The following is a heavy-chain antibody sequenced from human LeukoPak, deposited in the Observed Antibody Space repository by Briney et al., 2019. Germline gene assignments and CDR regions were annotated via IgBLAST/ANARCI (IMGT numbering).Heavy chain of an antibody. J-gene: IGHJ4*02. CDR1: GGTFSSYA. Sequence: SVKVSCKASGGTFSSYAISWVRQAPGQGLEWMGGIIPIFGTANYAQKFQGRVTITADESTSTAYMELSSLRSEDTAVYYCAREGLDDLTITEGHCSSTSCYLDYWGQGTLVTVSS. V-gene: IGHV1-69*13. CDR2: IIPIFGTA. CDR3: AREGLDDLTITEGHCSSTSCYLDY. D-gene: IGHD2-2*01.